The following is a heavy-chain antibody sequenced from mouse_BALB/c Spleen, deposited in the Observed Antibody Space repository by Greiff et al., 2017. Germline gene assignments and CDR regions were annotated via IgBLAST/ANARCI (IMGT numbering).Heavy chain of an antibody. CDR2: IDPSDSYT. CDR3: TLTTVVATVDY. V-gene: IGHV1S127*01. J-gene: IGHJ2*01. Sequence: QVQLQQPGAELVKPGASVKMSCKASGYTFTSYWMHWVKQRPGQGLEWIGVIDPSDSYTSYNQKFKGKATLTVDTSSSTAYMQLSSLTSEDSAVYYCTLTTVVATVDYWGQGTTRTVAA. CDR1: GYTFTSYW. D-gene: IGHD1-1*01.